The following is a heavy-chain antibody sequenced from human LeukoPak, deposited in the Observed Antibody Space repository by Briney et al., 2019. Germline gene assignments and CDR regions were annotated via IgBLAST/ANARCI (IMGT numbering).Heavy chain of an antibody. D-gene: IGHD3-9*01. CDR3: AKVGDILNGPFDY. CDR2: ISYDGSNK. Sequence: GGSLRLSCAASGFTFSSYGMHWVRQAPGKGLEWVAVISYDGSNKYYADSVKGRFTISRDNSKNTLYLQMNSLRAEDTAVYYCAKVGDILNGPFDYWGQGTLVTVSS. CDR1: GFTFSSYG. V-gene: IGHV3-30*18. J-gene: IGHJ4*02.